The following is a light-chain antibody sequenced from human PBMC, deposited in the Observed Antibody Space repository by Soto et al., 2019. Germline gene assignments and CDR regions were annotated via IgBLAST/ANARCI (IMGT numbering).Light chain of an antibody. J-gene: IGKJ4*01. CDR2: WSS. Sequence: DIVMTQSPDSLAVSLGERATINCKSSQSVLYSSNNKNYLAWYQQKPGQPPKLLIYWSSTRESGVPDRFSGSGSWTDFTLTISSLQAEDVAVYYCQQYYSTPPLTFGGGTNVEIK. V-gene: IGKV4-1*01. CDR1: QSVLYSSNNKNY. CDR3: QQYYSTPPLT.